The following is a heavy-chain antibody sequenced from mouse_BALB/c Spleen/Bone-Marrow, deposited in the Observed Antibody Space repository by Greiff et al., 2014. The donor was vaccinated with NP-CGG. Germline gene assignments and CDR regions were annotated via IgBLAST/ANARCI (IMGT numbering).Heavy chain of an antibody. D-gene: IGHD1-1*01. CDR3: AAYYYGSSSGFAY. J-gene: IGHJ3*01. Sequence: VQLQQSGAELVKPGGSVKLSCTASGFYIKDTYMPWVKQRPEKGLEWIGRIVPANGNTKYDPKFQGKATITADTSSNTAYLQLSSLTSEDTAVYYCAAYYYGSSSGFAYWGQGTLVTVSA. V-gene: IGHV14-3*02. CDR1: GFYIKDTY. CDR2: IVPANGNT.